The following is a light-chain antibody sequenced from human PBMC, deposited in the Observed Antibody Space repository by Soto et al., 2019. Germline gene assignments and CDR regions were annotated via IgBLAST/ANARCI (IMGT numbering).Light chain of an antibody. Sequence: EIVLTQSPGTMTLSPGDIATLSCRASQSVSSRYLAWYQHKPGQAPRLLVYGASSMATGIPDRFSGSVSGTDFTLTIRRLEPEDFAVYYCQWYGYSPRTFGQGTKLDIK. CDR2: GAS. CDR1: QSVSSRY. CDR3: QWYGYSPRT. J-gene: IGKJ2*01. V-gene: IGKV3-20*01.